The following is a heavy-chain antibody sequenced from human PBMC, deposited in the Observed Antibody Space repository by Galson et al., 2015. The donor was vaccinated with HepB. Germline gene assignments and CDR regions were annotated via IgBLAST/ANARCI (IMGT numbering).Heavy chain of an antibody. CDR2: IYPDDSDT. CDR1: GYSFTSYW. J-gene: IGHJ3*02. V-gene: IGHV5-51*01. D-gene: IGHD2/OR15-2a*01. CDR3: ARLVSPGGAAFDN. Sequence: QSGAEVKKPGESLKISCKGSGYSFTSYWIAWVRQMPGKGLEWMGIIYPDDSDTRNSPSFQGQVTISADKSISTAYLQWSSLKASDTAMYYCARLVSPGGAAFDNWGQGRMVTVSS.